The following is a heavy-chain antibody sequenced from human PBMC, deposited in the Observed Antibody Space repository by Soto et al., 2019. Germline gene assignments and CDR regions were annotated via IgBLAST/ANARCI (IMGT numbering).Heavy chain of an antibody. V-gene: IGHV4-39*01. J-gene: IGHJ6*02. D-gene: IGHD1-1*01. Sequence: PSETLSLTCTVSGGSISSSRYYWGGIREPPGNGLEWSGSIYYSGSTYYNPSLKSRVTISVDTSKNQFSMKLSSVTAADTAVYYCSTGTPLNYYDYGMEVWGQGSTVT. CDR3: STGTPLNYYDYGMEV. CDR1: GGSISSSRYY. CDR2: IYYSGST.